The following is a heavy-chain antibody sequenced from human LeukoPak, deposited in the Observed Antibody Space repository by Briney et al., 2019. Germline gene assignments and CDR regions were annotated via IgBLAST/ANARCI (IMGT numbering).Heavy chain of an antibody. CDR1: GVSFSGYY. D-gene: IGHD3-9*01. Sequence: SETLSLTCAVYGVSFSGYYWIWIRQPPGKGREGIGEINHSGSTNYNPSLKSRVTISVDTSKNQFSLKLSSVTAADTAVYYCARGPHYDILTGDSRGGFDPWGQGTLVTVSS. CDR3: ARGPHYDILTGDSRGGFDP. CDR2: INHSGST. J-gene: IGHJ5*02. V-gene: IGHV4-34*01.